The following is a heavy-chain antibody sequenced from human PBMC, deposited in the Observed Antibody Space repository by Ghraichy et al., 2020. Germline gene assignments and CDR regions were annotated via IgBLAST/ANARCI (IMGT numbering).Heavy chain of an antibody. V-gene: IGHV3-13*04. D-gene: IGHD3-22*01. CDR3: ARARSSGQFDY. J-gene: IGHJ4*02. CDR1: GFSFESYD. CDR2: IGTAGDT. Sequence: ETLSLTCAASGFSFESYDMHWVRQVTGKGLEWVSAIGTAGDTYYPDSVEGRFTISRENAKNSLFLQMNSLRTGDTAVYYCARARSSGQFDYWGQGTLVTVSS.